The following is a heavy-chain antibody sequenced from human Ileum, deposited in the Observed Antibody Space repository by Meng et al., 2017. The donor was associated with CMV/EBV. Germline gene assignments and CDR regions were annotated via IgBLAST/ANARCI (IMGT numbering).Heavy chain of an antibody. CDR3: ARHAGGWRGMDV. CDR2: IYSDDST. V-gene: IGHV3-53*01. D-gene: IGHD6-19*01. J-gene: IGHJ6*02. Sequence: GGSLRLSCAASGFTGNYMSWVRQAPGKGLEWVSVIYSDDSTYYADSVKGRFTISRDNSKNTLFLQMNSLRAEDTAVYYCARHAGGWRGMDVWGQGTTVTVSS. CDR1: GFTGNY.